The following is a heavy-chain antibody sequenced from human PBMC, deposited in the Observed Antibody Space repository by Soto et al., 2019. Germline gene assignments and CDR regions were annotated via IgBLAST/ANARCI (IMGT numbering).Heavy chain of an antibody. CDR2: MYNSGNT. D-gene: IGHD6-19*01. J-gene: IGHJ4*02. CDR1: GGSISSYY. Sequence: AGTLSLTCTVSGGSISSYYWSWTRQPPGKGLEWIGYMYNSGNTNYNPSLKSRVTISVGTSNNQFSLKMSSVTAADTAVYFCARGRGSNGWYDYWGKVTLVTDSS. CDR3: ARGRGSNGWYDY. V-gene: IGHV4-59*01.